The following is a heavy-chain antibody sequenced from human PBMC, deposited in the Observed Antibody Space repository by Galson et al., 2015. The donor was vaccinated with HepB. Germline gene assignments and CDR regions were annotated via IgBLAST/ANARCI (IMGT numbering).Heavy chain of an antibody. CDR2: INTNTGNP. D-gene: IGHD2-21*01. CDR3: ASAPLILPYYFDW. J-gene: IGHJ4*02. V-gene: IGHV7-4-1*02. CDR1: GYSFSAFA. Sequence: SVKVSCKASGYSFSAFAMSWVRQAPGQGLEWMGWINTNTGNPMYAQGFTGRFVFSLDTSVSTAYLQISSLKAEDTAVYYCASAPLILPYYFDWWGQGTLVTVSS.